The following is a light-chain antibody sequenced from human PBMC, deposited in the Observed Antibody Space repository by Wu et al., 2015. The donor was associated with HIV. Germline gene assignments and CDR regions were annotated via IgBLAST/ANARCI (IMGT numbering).Light chain of an antibody. J-gene: IGKJ1*01. V-gene: IGKV3-15*01. CDR1: QSVSSK. Sequence: SCRASQSVSSKLAWYQQRPGQGPRLLIYDTSTRAMGVPVRISGSGSGTEFTLTISSLQSEDFAVYYCQQYYKWPPGTFGQGTKVEMK. CDR3: QQYYKWPPGT. CDR2: DTS.